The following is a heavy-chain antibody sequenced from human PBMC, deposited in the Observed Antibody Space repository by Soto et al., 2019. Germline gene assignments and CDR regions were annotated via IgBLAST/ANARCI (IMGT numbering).Heavy chain of an antibody. V-gene: IGHV4-31*03. CDR2: IYYSGST. J-gene: IGHJ4*02. D-gene: IGHD3-10*01. CDR1: GGSISSGGYY. CDR3: ARSLRATHYYGSGSYENPFDY. Sequence: QVQLQESGPGLVKPSQTPSLTCTVSGGSISSGGYYWSWIRQHPGKGLEWIGYIYYSGSTYYNPSLKSRVTISVDTSKNQFSLKLSSVTAADTAVYYCARSLRATHYYGSGSYENPFDYWGQGTLVTVSS.